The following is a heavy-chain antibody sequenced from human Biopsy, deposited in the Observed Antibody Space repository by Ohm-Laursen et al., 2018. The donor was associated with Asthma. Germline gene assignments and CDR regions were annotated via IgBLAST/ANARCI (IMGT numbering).Heavy chain of an antibody. CDR3: VRGEEVAGTYFKD. CDR1: GGSFTHYF. CDR2: INYRGDT. D-gene: IGHD6-19*01. Sequence: TLSLTCAISGGSFTHYFWMWIRQPPGKGLEWIGEINYRGDTNYNPSLESQVSISVDTSTYHFSLRLNSVTAADTAVYYCVRGEEVAGTYFKDWDQGTLVTVSS. J-gene: IGHJ1*01. V-gene: IGHV4-34*01.